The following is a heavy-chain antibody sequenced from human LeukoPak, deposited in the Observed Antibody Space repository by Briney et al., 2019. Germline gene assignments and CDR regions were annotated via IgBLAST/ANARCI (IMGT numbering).Heavy chain of an antibody. CDR1: GFTFSSYG. J-gene: IGHJ3*02. V-gene: IGHV3-30*02. Sequence: PGGSLRLSCAASGFTFSSYGMHWVRQAPGKGLEWVAFIRYDGSNKYYADSVKGRFTISRDNSKNTLYLQMNSLRAEDTAVYYCAKDSALNLWFGELLGGGAFDIWGQGTMVTVSS. CDR3: AKDSALNLWFGELLGGGAFDI. D-gene: IGHD3-10*01. CDR2: IRYDGSNK.